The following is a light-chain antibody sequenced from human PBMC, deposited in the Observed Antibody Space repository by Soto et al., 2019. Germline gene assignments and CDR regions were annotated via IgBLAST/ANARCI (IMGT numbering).Light chain of an antibody. Sequence: DIHLTQSPSFLSASVGDRVTITCRASQDISLYLAWYQQQPGKAPKLLIYAASTLQSGVPSRFSGSGSGTEFTLTISSLQPEDFATYYCQQLNGFPLTFGGGTKVDIK. CDR3: QQLNGFPLT. J-gene: IGKJ4*01. V-gene: IGKV1-9*01. CDR1: QDISLY. CDR2: AAS.